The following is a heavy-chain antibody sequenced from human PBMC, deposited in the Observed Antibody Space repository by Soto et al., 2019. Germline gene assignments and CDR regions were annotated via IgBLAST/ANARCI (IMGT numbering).Heavy chain of an antibody. CDR3: ARDHRYSSSNNYYGMDV. J-gene: IGHJ6*02. V-gene: IGHV4-34*09. CDR1: GGSFSGYY. CDR2: INYSGST. Sequence: PSETLSLTCAVYGGSFSGYYWSWIRQPPGKGLEWIGEINYSGSTNYNPSLKSRVTISVDTSKNQFSLKLSSVTAADTAVYYCARDHRYSSSNNYYGMDVWGQGTTVTVSS. D-gene: IGHD6-6*01.